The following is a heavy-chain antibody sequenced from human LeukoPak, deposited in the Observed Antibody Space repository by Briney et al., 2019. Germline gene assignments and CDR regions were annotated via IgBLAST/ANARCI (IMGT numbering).Heavy chain of an antibody. CDR3: ARYSDYYDSSGYPHLDY. D-gene: IGHD3-22*01. Sequence: SQTLSLTCTVSGGSISSGDYYWRWIRQPPGKGLEWIGYIYYSGSTYYNPSLKSRVTISLDTSKNQFSLKLSSVTAADTALYYCARYSDYYDSSGYPHLDYWGQGTLVTVSS. CDR1: GGSISSGDYY. J-gene: IGHJ4*02. CDR2: IYYSGST. V-gene: IGHV4-30-4*08.